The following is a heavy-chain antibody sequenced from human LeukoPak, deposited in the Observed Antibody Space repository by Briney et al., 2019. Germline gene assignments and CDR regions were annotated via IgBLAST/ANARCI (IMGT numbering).Heavy chain of an antibody. CDR1: GLSVSDNY. CDR2: IRYDGSNK. J-gene: IGHJ6*03. Sequence: PGGSLRLSCAASGLSVSDNYMNWVRQAPGKGLEWVAFIRYDGSNKYYADSVKGRFTISRDNSKNTLYLQMNSLRAEDTAVYYCAKGSWAKGHMDVWGKGTTVTVSS. CDR3: AKGSWAKGHMDV. V-gene: IGHV3-30*02. D-gene: IGHD4/OR15-4a*01.